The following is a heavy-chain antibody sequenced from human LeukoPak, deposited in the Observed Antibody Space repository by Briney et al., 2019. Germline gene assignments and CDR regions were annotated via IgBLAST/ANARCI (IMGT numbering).Heavy chain of an antibody. CDR2: IKEDGSEK. D-gene: IGHD2-2*01. J-gene: IGHJ5*02. Sequence: GGSLRLSCAASGFIFTDYWMYWVRQAPGRGLAWVANIKEDGSEKNYVDSVKGRFTISRDNAKDSLYLQMNSLRVEDTAVYYCARRCTGPTCYANWFDPWGQGTLVTVSS. CDR1: GFIFTDYW. CDR3: ARRCTGPTCYANWFDP. V-gene: IGHV3-7*01.